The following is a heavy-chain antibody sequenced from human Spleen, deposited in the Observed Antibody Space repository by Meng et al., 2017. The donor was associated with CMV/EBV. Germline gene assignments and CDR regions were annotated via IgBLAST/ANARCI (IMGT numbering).Heavy chain of an antibody. Sequence: YVPWNGQYPDKDLYCSGEINHSASTNYNPSLKSQVTISVDTSKLQFSLTLTSVTSSYTAVYYCARFGLCDTSGSSPDPWGQGTLVTVSS. J-gene: IGHJ5*02. V-gene: IGHV4-34*01. CDR3: ARFGLCDTSGSSPDP. D-gene: IGHD3-22*01. CDR1: Y. CDR2: INHSAST.